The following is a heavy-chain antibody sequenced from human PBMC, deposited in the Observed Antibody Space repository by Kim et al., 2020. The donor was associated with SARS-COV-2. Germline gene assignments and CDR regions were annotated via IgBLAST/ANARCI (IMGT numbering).Heavy chain of an antibody. J-gene: IGHJ3*02. CDR1: GFTFSSYS. D-gene: IGHD3-10*01. CDR2: ISSSSSTI. V-gene: IGHV3-48*02. CDR3: ARDKAVLWFGESHAFDI. Sequence: GGSLRLSCAASGFTFSSYSMNWVRQVPGKGLEWVSYISSSSSTIYYADSVKGRFTISRDNAKNSLYLQMNSLRDEDTAVYYCARDKAVLWFGESHAFDIWGQGTMVTVSS.